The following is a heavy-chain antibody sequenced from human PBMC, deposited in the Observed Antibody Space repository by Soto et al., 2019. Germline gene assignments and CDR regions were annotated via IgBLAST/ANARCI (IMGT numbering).Heavy chain of an antibody. CDR1: GYSFTSYW. CDR2: IDPSDSYT. Sequence: GESLKISCKGSGYSFTSYWISWVRQMPGKGLEWMGRIDPSDSYTNYSPSFQGHVTISADKSISTAYLQWSSLKASDTAMYYCARQMGPMTTVPAYYYGMDVWGQGTTVTAP. V-gene: IGHV5-10-1*01. CDR3: ARQMGPMTTVPAYYYGMDV. J-gene: IGHJ6*02. D-gene: IGHD4-17*01.